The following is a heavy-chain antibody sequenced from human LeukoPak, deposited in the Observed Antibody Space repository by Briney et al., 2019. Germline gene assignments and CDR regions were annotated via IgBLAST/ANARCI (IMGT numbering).Heavy chain of an antibody. J-gene: IGHJ5*02. D-gene: IGHD6-19*01. V-gene: IGHV4-30-4*08. CDR2: IYYSGST. CDR1: GGSISSGDYY. Sequence: SETLSLTCTVSGGSISSGDYYWSWIRQPPGKGLEWIGYIYYSGSTYYNPSLKSRVTISVDTSKNQFSLKLSSVTAADTAVYYCARDPRIAVAGIHIVGATWGQGTLVTVSS. CDR3: ARDPRIAVAGIHIVGAT.